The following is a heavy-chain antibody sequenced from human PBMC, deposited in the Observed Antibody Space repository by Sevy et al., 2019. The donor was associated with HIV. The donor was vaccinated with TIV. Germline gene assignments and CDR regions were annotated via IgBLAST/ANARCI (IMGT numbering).Heavy chain of an antibody. V-gene: IGHV4-59*01. CDR2: IYYSGST. Sequence: SETLSLTCTVSGGSISSYYWSWIRQPPGKGLEWIGYIYYSGSTNYNPSLKSRFTISVDTSKNQFSLKLNSVTAADTAVYFCARGGWEDFDYWGQGTQVTVSS. CDR3: ARGGWEDFDY. J-gene: IGHJ4*02. D-gene: IGHD6-19*01. CDR1: GGSISSYY.